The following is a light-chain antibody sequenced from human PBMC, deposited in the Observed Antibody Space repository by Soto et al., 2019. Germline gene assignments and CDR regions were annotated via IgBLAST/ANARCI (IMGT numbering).Light chain of an antibody. V-gene: IGKV4-1*01. CDR1: QILYSSNNEIP. J-gene: IGKJ3*01. CDR3: QQWQSTPFT. Sequence: DIVMTQSPASLAVSLGERATINCKSSQILYSSNNEIPFAWYQQKPGQPPKMLIYWASTRESGVPDRFTGSGSGTDFTLTISSLQAEDVAVYHCQQWQSTPFTFGPGTYVDVK. CDR2: WAS.